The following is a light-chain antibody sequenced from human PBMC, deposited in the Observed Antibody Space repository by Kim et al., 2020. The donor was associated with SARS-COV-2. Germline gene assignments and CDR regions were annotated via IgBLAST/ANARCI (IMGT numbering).Light chain of an antibody. CDR2: KAS. J-gene: IGKJ2*01. CDR1: QIVETY. V-gene: IGKV1-5*03. CDR3: QHYIRFPYT. Sequence: SASVGDRVTTTCRASQIVETYLAWYQQKPGKAPTLLVYKASSLQVGVPSRFSGSGSGAEFTLTINSLQPDDFATYYCQHYIRFPYTFGQGTKLEI.